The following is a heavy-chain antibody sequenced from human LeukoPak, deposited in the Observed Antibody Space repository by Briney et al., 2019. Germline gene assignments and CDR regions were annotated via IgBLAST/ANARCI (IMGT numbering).Heavy chain of an antibody. Sequence: SETLSLTCTVSGGSISSYYWSWIRQPPGKGLECLGYIYYSGSTNYNPPFKSRVTISVATSKNQISLKLSSVTAADTAVYYCAREGGGYCSGGSCYVFDYWGQGTLVTVSS. CDR3: AREGGGYCSGGSCYVFDY. D-gene: IGHD2-15*01. CDR2: IYYSGST. V-gene: IGHV4-59*01. CDR1: GGSISSYY. J-gene: IGHJ4*02.